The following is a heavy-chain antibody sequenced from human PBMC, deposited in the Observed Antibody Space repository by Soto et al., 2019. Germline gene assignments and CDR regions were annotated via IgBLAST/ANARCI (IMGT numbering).Heavy chain of an antibody. CDR1: GFSFRNYA. J-gene: IGHJ6*04. D-gene: IGHD3-3*01. V-gene: IGHV3-23*04. Sequence: DEQLVESGGGSLQPGGSLRLSCAASGFSFRNYAMTWVRQSPGKGLEWVSLISSGGGSTNYADSVKGRFTISRDNSQNMLYLQMTGLRGEDTALYYCAKLKGGLGRFYGMDAWGKGTMVIVSS. CDR3: AKLKGGLGRFYGMDA. CDR2: ISSGGGST.